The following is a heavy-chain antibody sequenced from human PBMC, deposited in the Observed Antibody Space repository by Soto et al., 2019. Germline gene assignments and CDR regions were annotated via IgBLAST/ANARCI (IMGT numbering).Heavy chain of an antibody. D-gene: IGHD2-15*01. J-gene: IGHJ5*01. CDR3: PRRHCRGGTCPLDS. CDR2: ISYSGST. Sequence: SRIRQNPGKGLEWIGYISYSGSTNYNPSLKSRVTISVDTSKNQFSLKLSSVTAADTAVYYCPRRHCRGGTCPLDSWGQGPPIYVSS. V-gene: IGHV4-59*08.